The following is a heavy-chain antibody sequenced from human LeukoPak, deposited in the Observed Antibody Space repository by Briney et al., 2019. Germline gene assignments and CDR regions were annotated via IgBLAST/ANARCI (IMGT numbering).Heavy chain of an antibody. CDR3: ARGVRGYSYGYYYYYMDV. J-gene: IGHJ6*03. V-gene: IGHV1-8*03. D-gene: IGHD5-18*01. CDR1: GYTFTGYY. CDR2: VNPNSGNT. Sequence: ASVKVSCKASGYTFTGYYMHWVRQAPGQGLEWMGWVNPNSGNTGYAQKFQGRVTITRNTSISTAYMELSSLRSEDTAVYYCARGVRGYSYGYYYYYMDVWGKGTTVTVSS.